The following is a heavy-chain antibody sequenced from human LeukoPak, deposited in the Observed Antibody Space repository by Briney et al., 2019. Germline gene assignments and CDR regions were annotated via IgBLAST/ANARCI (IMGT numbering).Heavy chain of an antibody. CDR2: ISAYKGNT. CDR3: ARETSSGFDY. Sequence: ASVKVSCKASGYTFTINGISWVRQAPGQGLEWMGWISAYKGNTIYAQKFQGRVTMTTDTSTSTAYMAVRSLRSDDTAVYYCARETSSGFDYWGQGTLVTVSS. V-gene: IGHV1-18*01. J-gene: IGHJ4*02. D-gene: IGHD2-2*01. CDR1: GYTFTING.